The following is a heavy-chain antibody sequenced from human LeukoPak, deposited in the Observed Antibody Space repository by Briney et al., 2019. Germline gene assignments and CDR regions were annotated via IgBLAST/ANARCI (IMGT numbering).Heavy chain of an antibody. CDR3: ARGSGSSQYYFDY. D-gene: IGHD3-10*01. CDR2: IWYDGSNK. Sequence: PGGSLRLSCAASGFTFSSYGMHWVRQAPGKGLEWVAVIWYDGSNKYYADSVKGRFTISRDNSKNTLYLQMNSLRAEDTAVYYCARGSGSSQYYFDYWGQGILVTVSS. J-gene: IGHJ4*02. CDR1: GFTFSSYG. V-gene: IGHV3-33*01.